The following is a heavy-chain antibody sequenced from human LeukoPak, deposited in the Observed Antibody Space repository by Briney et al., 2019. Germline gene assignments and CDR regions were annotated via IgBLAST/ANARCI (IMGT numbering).Heavy chain of an antibody. CDR2: ISASGGGT. D-gene: IGHD2-8*01. CDR1: GFTFTTYP. Sequence: GGSLRLSCAASGFTFTTYPMSWVRQAPGKGLEWVSAISASGGGTYYADSVKGRFTISRDNSRSTVFLQTSSLRAEDTAVYYCAKAPHCPNDVCRYFDYWGQGILVTVSS. V-gene: IGHV3-23*01. J-gene: IGHJ4*02. CDR3: AKAPHCPNDVCRYFDY.